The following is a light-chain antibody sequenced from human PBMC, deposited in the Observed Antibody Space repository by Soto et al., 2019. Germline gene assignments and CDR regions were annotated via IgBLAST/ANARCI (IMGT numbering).Light chain of an antibody. CDR3: QQTYTTPWT. V-gene: IGKV1-39*01. CDR2: DAS. Sequence: DIQMTQSPSSLSASVGDRVTITCRASQNIDSYLNWYQQRPGKAPKLLIHDASSLQSGVPSRFSGSGSGTDFALTINSLRLEDFATIYCQQTYTTPWTFGQGTKEEIK. CDR1: QNIDSY. J-gene: IGKJ1*01.